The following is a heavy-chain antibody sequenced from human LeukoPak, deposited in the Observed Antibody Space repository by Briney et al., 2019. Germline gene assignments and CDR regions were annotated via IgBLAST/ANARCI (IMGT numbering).Heavy chain of an antibody. CDR3: AKDQAEYSLGVFDY. CDR2: ISGSGGST. Sequence: QPGRSLRLSCAASGSTFSSYAMSWVRQAPGKGLEWVSAISGSGGSTYYADSVKGRFAISRDNSKNTLYLQMNSLRAEDTAVYYCAKDQAEYSLGVFDYWGQGTLVTVSS. J-gene: IGHJ4*02. V-gene: IGHV3-23*01. D-gene: IGHD5-18*01. CDR1: GSTFSSYA.